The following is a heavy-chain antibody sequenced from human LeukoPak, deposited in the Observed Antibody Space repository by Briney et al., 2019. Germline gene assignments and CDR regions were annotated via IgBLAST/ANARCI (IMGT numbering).Heavy chain of an antibody. J-gene: IGHJ5*02. CDR1: GGSFSGYY. V-gene: IGHV4-34*01. CDR2: INHSGST. D-gene: IGHD2-15*01. Sequence: PSETLSLTCAVYGGSFSGYYWSWIRQPLGKGLEWIGEINHSGSTNYNPSLKSRVTISVDTSKNQFSLKLSSVTAADTAVYYCARGRRGGLAADNWFDPWGQGTLVTVSS. CDR3: ARGRRGGLAADNWFDP.